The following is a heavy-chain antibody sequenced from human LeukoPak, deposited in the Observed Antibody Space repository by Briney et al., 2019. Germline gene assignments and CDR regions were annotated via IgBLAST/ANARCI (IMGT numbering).Heavy chain of an antibody. CDR2: IKQDDSEK. J-gene: IGHJ4*02. CDR3: GRGGAVASY. Sequence: PGGSLRLSCTASGFTLSTYWMSWFRQAPKEGLEWVANIKQDDSEKYYVDSVKGRFTISRDNAKNSVYLQMNSLRVEDTAVYYCGRGGAVASYWGQGTLVTVSS. V-gene: IGHV3-7*01. D-gene: IGHD1-26*01. CDR1: GFTLSTYW.